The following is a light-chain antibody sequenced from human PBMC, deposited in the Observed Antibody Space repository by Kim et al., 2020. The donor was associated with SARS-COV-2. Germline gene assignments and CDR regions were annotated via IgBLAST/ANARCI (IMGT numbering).Light chain of an antibody. CDR1: SSDVGAYNY. Sequence: GQSVTISCTGTSSDVGAYNYVSWYQQHPGKAPTLIISEVSKRPSGVPDRFSGSKSGNTASLTVSGLQTDEEADYYCCSYAGINTYVFGTGTKVTVL. J-gene: IGLJ1*01. CDR3: CSYAGINTYV. V-gene: IGLV2-8*01. CDR2: EVS.